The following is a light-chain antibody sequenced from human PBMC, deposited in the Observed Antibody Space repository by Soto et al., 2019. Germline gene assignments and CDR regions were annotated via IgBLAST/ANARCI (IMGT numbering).Light chain of an antibody. CDR3: QQYDNLLIA. CDR2: DAS. Sequence: DLQLTQSPSSLSASVGYRVTITCQASQDITNYLNWYQQKPGKAPKLLIYDASNLETGVPSRFSGSGFGTDFTFTISSLQPEDIATYYCQQYDNLLIAFGQGTRLDIK. J-gene: IGKJ5*01. CDR1: QDITNY. V-gene: IGKV1-33*01.